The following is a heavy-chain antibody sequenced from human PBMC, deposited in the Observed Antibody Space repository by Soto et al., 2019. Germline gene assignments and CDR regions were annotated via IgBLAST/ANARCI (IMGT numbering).Heavy chain of an antibody. Sequence: EEQLLESGGGLVQPGGSLRLSCAASGFTFSTYTLSWVRQGPGKGLEWVSSISGSGGSTYYAGSVKGRFIISRDNSMNTVYMQLNGLRADDQAVYYCANGGLGVRKVTSNWFDPWGQGTLVTVSS. CDR2: ISGSGGST. V-gene: IGHV3-23*01. D-gene: IGHD3-10*01. CDR1: GFTFSTYT. J-gene: IGHJ5*02. CDR3: ANGGLGVRKVTSNWFDP.